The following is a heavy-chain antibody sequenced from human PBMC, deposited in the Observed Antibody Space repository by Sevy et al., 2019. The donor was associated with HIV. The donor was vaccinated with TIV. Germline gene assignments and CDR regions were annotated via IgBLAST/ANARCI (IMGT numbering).Heavy chain of an antibody. D-gene: IGHD6-13*01. J-gene: IGHJ6*03. CDR2: ISSSSSYI. Sequence: GGSLRLSCAASGFILSSYSMNWVRQAPGKGLEWVSSISSSSSYIYYADSVKGRFTISRDNAKNSLYLQMNSLRAEDTAVYYCARDPGIAAAGTYYYYYYMDVWGKGTTVTVSS. CDR1: GFILSSYS. CDR3: ARDPGIAAAGTYYYYYYMDV. V-gene: IGHV3-21*01.